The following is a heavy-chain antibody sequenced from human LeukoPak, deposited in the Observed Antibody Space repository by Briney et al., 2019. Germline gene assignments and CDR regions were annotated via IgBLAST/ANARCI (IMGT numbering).Heavy chain of an antibody. CDR3: AGGIAAAAMYYYGLDV. V-gene: IGHV3-21*01. Sequence: PGGSLRLSCAASGFTFISYSMNWVRQAPGKGLEWVSSIGSSGTDIYYADSLKGRFTISRDNAKNSLYLQMNNLRAEDSAVYYCAGGIAAAAMYYYGLDVWGQGTTATVSS. J-gene: IGHJ6*02. CDR2: IGSSGTDI. D-gene: IGHD6-13*01. CDR1: GFTFISYS.